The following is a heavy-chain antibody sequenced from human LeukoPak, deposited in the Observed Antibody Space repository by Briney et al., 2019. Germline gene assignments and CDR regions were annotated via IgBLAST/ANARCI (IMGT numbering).Heavy chain of an antibody. CDR3: ARQRGGSWVNDS. CDR2: VVHSGST. V-gene: IGHV4-39*01. CDR1: DASISSSYFY. Sequence: PSETLSLTCTVSDASISSSYFYWSWLRQPPGKGLGLIGNVVHSGSTHYSPSLKSRVTISVDTSRKQFSLRLSAATAADTAVYYCARQRGGSWVNDSWGQGSLLTVSS. J-gene: IGHJ4*02. D-gene: IGHD1-26*01.